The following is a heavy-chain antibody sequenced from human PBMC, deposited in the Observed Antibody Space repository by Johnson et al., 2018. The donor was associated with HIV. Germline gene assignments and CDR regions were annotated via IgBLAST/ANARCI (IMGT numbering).Heavy chain of an antibody. D-gene: IGHD1-26*01. J-gene: IGHJ3*02. V-gene: IGHV3-43*02. Sequence: VQLVESGGGVVQPGRSLRLSCAVSGFTFSSFGMHWVRQAPAKGLEWVSLISWDGGSTYYADSVKGRFTISRDNSKNSLYLQMNSLRTEDTALYYCAKDMGRYSGSYGNYDAFDIWGQGTMVTVSS. CDR3: AKDMGRYSGSYGNYDAFDI. CDR1: GFTFSSFG. CDR2: ISWDGGST.